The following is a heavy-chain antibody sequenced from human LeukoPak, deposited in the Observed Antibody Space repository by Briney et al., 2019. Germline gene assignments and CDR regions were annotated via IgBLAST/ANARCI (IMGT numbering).Heavy chain of an antibody. CDR1: GGSISSSSYY. Sequence: SETLSLTCTVSGGSISSSSYYRGWIRQPPGKGLEWIRSIYYSGSTYYNPSLKSRVTISVDTSKNQFSLKLNSVTAADTAVYYCVRHSDYYGSGSYYQFDYWGQGTLVTVSS. J-gene: IGHJ4*02. D-gene: IGHD3-10*01. CDR3: VRHSDYYGSGSYYQFDY. V-gene: IGHV4-39*01. CDR2: IYYSGST.